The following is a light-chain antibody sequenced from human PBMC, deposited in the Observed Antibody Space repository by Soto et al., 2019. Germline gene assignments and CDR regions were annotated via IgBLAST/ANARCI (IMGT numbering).Light chain of an antibody. CDR3: QQYDNSSPLS. CDR2: DRS. J-gene: IGKJ4*01. CDR1: QRVRSSY. V-gene: IGKV3D-20*01. Sequence: EIGLTQSPATLSLSPGDRATLSCGASQRVRSSYVAWYQQKAGLAPRLLIYDRSSRASGIPDRFSGSGSGTNFTLTIARLLPEAFAVYCCQQYDNSSPLSFGGGTKVEMK.